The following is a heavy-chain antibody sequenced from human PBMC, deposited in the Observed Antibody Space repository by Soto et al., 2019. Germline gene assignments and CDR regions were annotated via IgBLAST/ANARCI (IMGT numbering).Heavy chain of an antibody. CDR1: GFTVSSNY. Sequence: EVQLVETGGGLIQPGGSLRLSGAASGFTVSSNYMSWVRQAPGKGLEWVSVIYSGGSTYYAHSVKGRFTISRDNSKNTLYLQMNSLRAEDRAVYYCASLAYSSSSQQDYWGQGTLVTVSS. CDR2: IYSGGST. J-gene: IGHJ4*02. CDR3: ASLAYSSSSQQDY. V-gene: IGHV3-53*02. D-gene: IGHD6-13*01.